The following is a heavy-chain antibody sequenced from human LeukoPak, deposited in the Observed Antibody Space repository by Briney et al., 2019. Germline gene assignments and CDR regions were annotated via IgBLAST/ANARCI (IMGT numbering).Heavy chain of an antibody. V-gene: IGHV3-23*01. Sequence: GGSLRLSCAASGSTFSSYAMSWVRQAPGKGLEWVSAISGSGGSTYYADSVKGRFTISRDNSKNTLYLQMNSLRAEDTAVYYCAKFSRDSSGYYYVDYWGQGTLVTVSS. D-gene: IGHD3-22*01. CDR3: AKFSRDSSGYYYVDY. CDR2: ISGSGGST. J-gene: IGHJ4*02. CDR1: GSTFSSYA.